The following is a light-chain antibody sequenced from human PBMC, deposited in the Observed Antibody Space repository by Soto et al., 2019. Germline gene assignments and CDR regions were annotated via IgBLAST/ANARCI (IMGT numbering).Light chain of an antibody. CDR2: DAS. CDR3: QQYDNIPRT. J-gene: IGKJ1*01. CDR1: QEINNY. Sequence: DIQMTQSPSSLSASVGDRVTITCQASQEINNYLNWYQQKAGKAPKLLIYDASNLETGVPSRFSGSGSGTDFTFTISSLQPEDIATYYCQQYDNIPRTFGQGTKVEIK. V-gene: IGKV1-33*01.